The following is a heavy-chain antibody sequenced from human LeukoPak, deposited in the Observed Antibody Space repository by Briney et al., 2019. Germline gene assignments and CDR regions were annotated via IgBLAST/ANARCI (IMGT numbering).Heavy chain of an antibody. CDR2: IKQDGSEK. D-gene: IGHD3-3*01. CDR1: GFTFSSYW. J-gene: IGHJ6*02. Sequence: GGSLRLSCAASGFTFSSYWMSWVRQAPGKGLEWVANIKQDGSEKYYVDSVKGRFTISRDNAKNSLYLQMNSLRAEDTAVYYCANLAVLIYGFWSGYSDYYGMDVWGQGTTVTVSS. V-gene: IGHV3-7*03. CDR3: ANLAVLIYGFWSGYSDYYGMDV.